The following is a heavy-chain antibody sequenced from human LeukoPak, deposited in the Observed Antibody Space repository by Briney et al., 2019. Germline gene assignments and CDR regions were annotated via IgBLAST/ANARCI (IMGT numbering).Heavy chain of an antibody. CDR3: ARAGASSSWYEVELDY. J-gene: IGHJ4*02. Sequence: SGGSLRLSCAASGFTFSSYAMYWVRQAPGKGLEWVAIMSYDGTDKYYTDSVKGRFTISRDNSRNTLYLQMNSLRAEDTAVYYCARAGASSSWYEVELDYWGQGTLVTVSS. CDR1: GFTFSSYA. CDR2: MSYDGTDK. V-gene: IGHV3-30-3*01. D-gene: IGHD6-13*01.